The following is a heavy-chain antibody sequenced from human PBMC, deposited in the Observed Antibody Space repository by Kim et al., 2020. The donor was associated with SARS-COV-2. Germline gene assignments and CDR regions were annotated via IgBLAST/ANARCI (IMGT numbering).Heavy chain of an antibody. Sequence: GGSLRLSCAASGFTFSSYAMHWVRQAPGKGLEWVAVISYDGSNKYYADSVKGRFTISRDNSKNTLYLQMNSLRAEDTAVYYCARLMAAKPRWGQGTLVTVSS. V-gene: IGHV3-30*04. D-gene: IGHD6-19*01. CDR2: ISYDGSNK. CDR1: GFTFSSYA. CDR3: ARLMAAKPR. J-gene: IGHJ4*02.